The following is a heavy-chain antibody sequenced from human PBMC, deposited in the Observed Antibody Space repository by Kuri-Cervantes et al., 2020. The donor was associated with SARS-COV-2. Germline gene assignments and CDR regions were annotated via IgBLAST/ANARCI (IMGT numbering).Heavy chain of an antibody. CDR3: AVTMTYYYGSGSVGFDP. Sequence: GESLKISCAASGFTFSSYSMNWVRQAPGKGLEWVSSISSSSSYIYYADSVKGRFTISRDNAKNSLYLQMNSLRAEDTAVYYCAVTMTYYYGSGSVGFDPWGQGTLVTVSS. V-gene: IGHV3-21*01. CDR2: ISSSSSYI. J-gene: IGHJ5*02. CDR1: GFTFSSYS. D-gene: IGHD3-10*01.